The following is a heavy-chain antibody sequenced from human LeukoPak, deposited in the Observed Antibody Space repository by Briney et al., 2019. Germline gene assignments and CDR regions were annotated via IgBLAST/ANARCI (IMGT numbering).Heavy chain of an antibody. D-gene: IGHD2-15*01. V-gene: IGHV3-48*03. J-gene: IGHJ3*02. CDR2: ISSSGSII. CDR3: ARDWGYCSGGSCLPDDFDI. Sequence: PGGSLRLSCAASGFTFSSYEMNWVRQAPGKGRGWDSYISSSGSIIYCADSVKGGFTTSRDNAKNSLYLQMNSLRDEDTAVYYCARDWGYCSGGSCLPDDFDIWGQGTMVTVSS. CDR1: GFTFSSYE.